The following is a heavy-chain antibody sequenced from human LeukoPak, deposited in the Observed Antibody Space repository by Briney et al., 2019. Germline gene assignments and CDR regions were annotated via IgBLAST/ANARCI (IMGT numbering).Heavy chain of an antibody. Sequence: GGSLRLSCAASGFTFSSYAMSWVRPAPGKGLEWVSVISGGGHNTYYADSVKGRFTISRDNSRNTLYLQMNSLRAEDTAVYYCAKDRSSWYYPFDYWGQGTLVTVSS. CDR3: AKDRSSWYYPFDY. V-gene: IGHV3-23*01. CDR2: ISGGGHNT. D-gene: IGHD6-13*01. CDR1: GFTFSSYA. J-gene: IGHJ4*02.